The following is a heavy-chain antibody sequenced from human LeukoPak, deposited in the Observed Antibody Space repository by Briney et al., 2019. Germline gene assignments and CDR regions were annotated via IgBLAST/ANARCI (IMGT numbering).Heavy chain of an antibody. CDR3: ASVYIGY. CDR2: INHSGST. V-gene: IGHV4-34*01. J-gene: IGHJ4*02. Sequence: SETLSLTCAVYGGSFSGYYWSWIRQPPGKGLEWIGEINHSGSTNYNPSLKSQVTISVDTSKNQFSLKLSSVTAADTAVDYCASVYIGYWGQGTLVTVSS. CDR1: GGSFSGYY. D-gene: IGHD1-14*01.